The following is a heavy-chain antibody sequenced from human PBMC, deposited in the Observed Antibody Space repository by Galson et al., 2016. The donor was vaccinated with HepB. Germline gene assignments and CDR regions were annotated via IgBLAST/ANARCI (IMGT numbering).Heavy chain of an antibody. J-gene: IGHJ4*02. CDR3: ARILNSRLTMVRGVTNLPDY. CDR2: IFSTGKE. CDR1: GFSLTSAWVG. D-gene: IGHD3-10*01. V-gene: IGHV2-26*01. Sequence: PALVKPTQTLTLTCTVSGFSLTSAWVGVTWIRQPPGKALEWLASIFSTGKESYTTSLKSRLTISKDTSKSQVVLTMTNMDPVDTATYHCARILNSRLTMVRGVTNLPDYWGQGTLVTVSS.